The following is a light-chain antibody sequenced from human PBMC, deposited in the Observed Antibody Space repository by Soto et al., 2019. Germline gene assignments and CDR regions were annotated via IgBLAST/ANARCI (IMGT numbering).Light chain of an antibody. Sequence: NFMLTQPHSVSESPGKTVTISCTRSSGSIARNYVQWYQQRPGSAPTTLIYEDNQRPSGVPDRFSGSIDSSSNSASLTISGLKTEDEADYYCQSYDSSNPVVFGGGTNLTVL. V-gene: IGLV6-57*04. CDR2: EDN. CDR1: SGSIARNY. J-gene: IGLJ2*01. CDR3: QSYDSSNPVV.